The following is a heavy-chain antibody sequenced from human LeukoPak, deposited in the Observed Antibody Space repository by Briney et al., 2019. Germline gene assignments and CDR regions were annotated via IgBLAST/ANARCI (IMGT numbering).Heavy chain of an antibody. Sequence: ASVKVSCKASGYTFTSYDINWVRQATGQGLEWMGWMNPNSGNTGYAQKFQGRVTMTRNTSISTAYMELNSLRSEDTAVYYCATPSRYSSSWYTYYYYGMDVWGQGTTVTVSS. V-gene: IGHV1-8*01. D-gene: IGHD6-13*01. CDR2: MNPNSGNT. CDR3: ATPSRYSSSWYTYYYYGMDV. J-gene: IGHJ6*02. CDR1: GYTFTSYD.